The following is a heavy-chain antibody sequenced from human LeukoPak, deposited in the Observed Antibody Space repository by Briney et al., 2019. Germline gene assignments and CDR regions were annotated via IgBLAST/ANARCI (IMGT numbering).Heavy chain of an antibody. CDR1: GFTFSSYA. CDR3: ARGSTYYDILTGYYYYYGMDV. CDR2: ISYDGTNK. J-gene: IGHJ6*04. Sequence: PGGSLRLSCAASGFTFSSYAMHWVRQAPGKGLEWVAVISYDGTNKYYADSVKGRFTMSRDNSENTLYLQMNSLRAEDTAVYYCARGSTYYDILTGYYYYYGMDVWGKGTTVTVSS. V-gene: IGHV3-30*04. D-gene: IGHD3-9*01.